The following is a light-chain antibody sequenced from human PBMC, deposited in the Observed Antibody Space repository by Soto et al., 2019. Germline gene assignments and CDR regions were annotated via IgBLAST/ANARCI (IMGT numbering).Light chain of an antibody. CDR1: SSDVGGYNY. Sequence: QSVLTQPASVSGSPGQSITISCTGTSSDVGGYNYVSWYQQHPGKAPNLMIYDVSNRPSGVSNRFSGSKSGNTASLTISGLQAEDEADYYCSSYTTSSPHVVFGGGTKLTVL. J-gene: IGLJ2*01. CDR2: DVS. V-gene: IGLV2-14*01. CDR3: SSYTTSSPHVV.